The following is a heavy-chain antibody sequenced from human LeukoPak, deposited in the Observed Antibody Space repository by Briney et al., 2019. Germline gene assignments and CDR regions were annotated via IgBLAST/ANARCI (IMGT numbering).Heavy chain of an antibody. CDR3: ARDRGYCSSTSCLYYYYMDV. J-gene: IGHJ6*03. CDR2: ISYDGSNK. V-gene: IGHV3-30*01. Sequence: QPGRSLRLSCAASGFTFSSYAMHWVRQAPGKGLEWVAVISYDGSNKYYADSVKGRFTISRDNSKNTLYLQMNSLRAKDTAVYYCARDRGYCSSTSCLYYYYMDVWGKGTTVTVSS. D-gene: IGHD2-2*01. CDR1: GFTFSSYA.